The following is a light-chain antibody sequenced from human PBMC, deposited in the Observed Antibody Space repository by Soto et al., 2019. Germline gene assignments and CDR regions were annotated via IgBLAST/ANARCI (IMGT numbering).Light chain of an antibody. CDR3: CSYAGSYTWV. J-gene: IGLJ3*02. CDR2: EVS. Sequence: QSALTQPASVSGSPGQSITISCTGTSSDVGGYNYVSWYQQYPGKVPKLMIYEVSNRPAGVSNRFSGSKSGNTASLTISGLQAEDEADYYCCSYAGSYTWVFGGGTKVTVL. CDR1: SSDVGGYNY. V-gene: IGLV2-14*01.